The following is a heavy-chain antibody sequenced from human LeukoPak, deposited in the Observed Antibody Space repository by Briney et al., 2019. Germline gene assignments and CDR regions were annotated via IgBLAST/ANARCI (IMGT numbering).Heavy chain of an antibody. V-gene: IGHV3-23*01. Sequence: PGGSLRLSCAASGFTFSSYGMSWVRQAPGKGLEWVSAISGSGGSTYYADSVKGRFTISRDNSKNTLYLQMNSLRAEDTAVYYCARDFGLLWFGELSYWGQGTLVTVSS. CDR1: GFTFSSYG. CDR2: ISGSGGST. CDR3: ARDFGLLWFGELSY. D-gene: IGHD3-10*01. J-gene: IGHJ4*02.